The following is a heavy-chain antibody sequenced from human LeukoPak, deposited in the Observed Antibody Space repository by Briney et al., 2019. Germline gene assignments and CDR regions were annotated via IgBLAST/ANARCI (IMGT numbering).Heavy chain of an antibody. D-gene: IGHD6-19*01. V-gene: IGHV1-8*01. CDR1: GYTFTSYD. Sequence: ASGKVSCKASGYTFTSYDINWVRQATGPGLEWMGWMNPNSGNTGYAQKFQGRVTMTRNTSRSTAYMELSSLRSEDTAVYYCASGGIAVTFDYWGQGTLVTVSS. CDR3: ASGGIAVTFDY. J-gene: IGHJ4*02. CDR2: MNPNSGNT.